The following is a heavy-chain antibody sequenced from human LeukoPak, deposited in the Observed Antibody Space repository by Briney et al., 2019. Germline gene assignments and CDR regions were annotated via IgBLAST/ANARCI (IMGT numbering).Heavy chain of an antibody. Sequence: ASVKVSCKASGGTFSSYAISWVRQAPGQGLEWMRGIIPIFGTANYAQKFQGRVTITTDESTSTAYMELSSLRSEDTAVYYCARDRWGYFECWGQGTLVTVSS. CDR1: GGTFSSYA. D-gene: IGHD2-21*01. V-gene: IGHV1-69*05. J-gene: IGHJ4*02. CDR2: IIPIFGTA. CDR3: ARDRWGYFEC.